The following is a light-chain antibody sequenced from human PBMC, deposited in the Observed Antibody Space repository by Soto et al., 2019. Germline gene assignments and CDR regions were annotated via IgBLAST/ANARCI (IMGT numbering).Light chain of an antibody. J-gene: IGKJ5*01. CDR1: QGIISA. V-gene: IGKV1-13*02. CDR2: DAS. CDR3: QHFNSYLIT. Sequence: AIQLTQSPSSLSASVGDRVTITCRASQGIISALAWYQQKPGKAPKLLIYDASSLESGVPSRFSGSGSGTDFTLTISSLQPEDFSTYYCQHFNSYLITFGQGTRLEIK.